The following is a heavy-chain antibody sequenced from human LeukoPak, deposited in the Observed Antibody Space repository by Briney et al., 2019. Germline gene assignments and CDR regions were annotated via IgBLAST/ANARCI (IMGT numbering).Heavy chain of an antibody. CDR3: VKGVGGAANYYYLDV. J-gene: IGHJ6*03. Sequence: GGSLRLSCAASGLTFSSFGMSWVRQAPGKGLEWVSGISGSGGYTYYADSVRGRFTISRDNSKNALYLQMNSLRPEETAVYYCVKGVGGAANYYYLDVWGKGTSVTVSS. CDR2: ISGSGGYT. D-gene: IGHD3-16*01. V-gene: IGHV3-23*01. CDR1: GLTFSSFG.